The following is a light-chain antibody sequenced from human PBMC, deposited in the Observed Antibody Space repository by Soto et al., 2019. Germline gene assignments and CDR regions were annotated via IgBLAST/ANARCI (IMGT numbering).Light chain of an antibody. CDR3: QHLNAFPHVT. J-gene: IGKJ3*01. V-gene: IGKV1-5*01. CDR2: AAS. Sequence: DIQMTQSPSTLSAFVGDRVTITCRASQSISTWLAWYQQKPGKAPKLLIFAASSLHIGVPSRFSGSGSGTIFTLTISSLQPEDFATYYCQHLNAFPHVTFGPGTKVDI. CDR1: QSISTW.